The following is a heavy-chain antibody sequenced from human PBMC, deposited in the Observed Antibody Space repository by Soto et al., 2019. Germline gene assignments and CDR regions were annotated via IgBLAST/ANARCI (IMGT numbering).Heavy chain of an antibody. CDR3: ARAGTSCSSTSCYAGYYYYYMDV. J-gene: IGHJ6*03. CDR2: INSDGSST. Sequence: GGSLRLSCAASGFTFSSYWMHWVRQAPGKGLVWVSRINSDGSSTSYADSVKGRFTISRDNAKNTLYLQMNSLRAEDTAVYYCARAGTSCSSTSCYAGYYYYYMDVWGKGTTVTVSS. D-gene: IGHD2-2*01. V-gene: IGHV3-74*01. CDR1: GFTFSSYW.